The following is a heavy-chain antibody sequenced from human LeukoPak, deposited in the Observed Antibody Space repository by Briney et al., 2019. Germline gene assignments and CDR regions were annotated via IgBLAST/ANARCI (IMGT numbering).Heavy chain of an antibody. Sequence: GASVKVSCKASGYTFTGYYMHWVRQAPGQGLEWMGWINPNSGGTNYAQKFQGRVTMTRDTSISTAYMELSRLRSDGTAVYYCARDPRYYYGSGSQSPDYWGQGTLVTVSS. D-gene: IGHD3-10*01. V-gene: IGHV1-2*02. J-gene: IGHJ4*02. CDR3: ARDPRYYYGSGSQSPDY. CDR1: GYTFTGYY. CDR2: INPNSGGT.